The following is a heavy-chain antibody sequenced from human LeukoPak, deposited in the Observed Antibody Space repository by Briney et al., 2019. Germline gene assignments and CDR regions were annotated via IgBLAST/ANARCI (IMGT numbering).Heavy chain of an antibody. CDR2: ISYDGSNK. J-gene: IGHJ6*02. Sequence: GGSLRLSCAASGFTFGSYAMHWVRQAPGKGLEWVAVISYDGSNKYYADSVKGRFTISRDNSKNTLYLQMNSLRAEDTAVYYCAREKLWFGEFISYGMDVWGQGTTVTVSS. V-gene: IGHV3-30-3*01. CDR1: GFTFGSYA. D-gene: IGHD3-10*01. CDR3: AREKLWFGEFISYGMDV.